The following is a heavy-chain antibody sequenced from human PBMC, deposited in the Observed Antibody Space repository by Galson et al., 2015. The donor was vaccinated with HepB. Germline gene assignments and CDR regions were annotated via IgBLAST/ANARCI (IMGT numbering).Heavy chain of an antibody. CDR2: INHSGST. CDR1: GGSFSGYY. J-gene: IGHJ4*02. V-gene: IGHV4-34*01. D-gene: IGHD3-10*01. CDR3: ARGLLWFGDYFDY. Sequence: ETLSLTCTVYGGSFSGYYWSWIRQPPGKGLEWIGEINHSGSTNYNPSLKSRVTISVDKSKNQFSLKLSSVTAADTAVYYCARGLLWFGDYFDYWGQGTLVTVSS.